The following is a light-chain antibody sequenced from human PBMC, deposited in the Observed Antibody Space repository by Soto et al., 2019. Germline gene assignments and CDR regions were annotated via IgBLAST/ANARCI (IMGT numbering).Light chain of an antibody. Sequence: EIVMTQSPASLSVSPGEKATLSYRASQSISNSLAWYQQKPGQAPSLLIYGASTRATGIPARFSGSGSGTEFTLTISSLQSEDSALYYCQQYNNWPPRTFGQGTKLEIK. CDR3: QQYNNWPPRT. V-gene: IGKV3-15*01. J-gene: IGKJ2*01. CDR2: GAS. CDR1: QSISNS.